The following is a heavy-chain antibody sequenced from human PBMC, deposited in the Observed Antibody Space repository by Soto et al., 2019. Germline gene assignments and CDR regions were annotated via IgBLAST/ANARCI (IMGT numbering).Heavy chain of an antibody. D-gene: IGHD5-12*01. CDR3: AGWWDSGYEDTYYFDY. Sequence: SETLSLTCTVSGGSISSYYWSWIRQPPGKGLEWIGYIYYSGSTNYNPSLKSRVTISVDTSKNQFSLKLSSVTAADTAVYYCAGWWDSGYEDTYYFDYWGQGTLVTVSS. J-gene: IGHJ4*02. CDR2: IYYSGST. CDR1: GGSISSYY. V-gene: IGHV4-59*01.